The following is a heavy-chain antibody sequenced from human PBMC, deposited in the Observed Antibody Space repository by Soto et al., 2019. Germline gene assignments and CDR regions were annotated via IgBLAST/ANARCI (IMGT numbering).Heavy chain of an antibody. CDR3: ASLAAMAHYYYYGMDV. J-gene: IGHJ6*02. V-gene: IGHV3-7*05. D-gene: IGHD5-18*01. CDR2: IKQDGSEK. Sequence: EVQLVESGGGLVQPGGSLRLSCAASGFTFSSYWMSWVRQAPGKGLEWVANIKQDGSEKYYVDSVKGRFTISRDNAKNSQYLQMNSLRAEDTAVYYCASLAAMAHYYYYGMDVWGQGTTVTVSS. CDR1: GFTFSSYW.